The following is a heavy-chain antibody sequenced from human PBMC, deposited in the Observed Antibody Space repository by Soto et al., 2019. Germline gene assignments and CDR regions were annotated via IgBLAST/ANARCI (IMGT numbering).Heavy chain of an antibody. V-gene: IGHV1-18*04. Sequence: ASVKVSCKASGYTFTSYGISWVRQAPGQGLEWMGWISAYNGNTNYAQKLQGRVTMTTDTSTSTAYMELRSLRSDDTAVYYCARNVWQQLVYHWFHPWGQGTLVTVSS. D-gene: IGHD6-13*01. CDR3: ARNVWQQLVYHWFHP. CDR2: ISAYNGNT. J-gene: IGHJ5*02. CDR1: GYTFTSYG.